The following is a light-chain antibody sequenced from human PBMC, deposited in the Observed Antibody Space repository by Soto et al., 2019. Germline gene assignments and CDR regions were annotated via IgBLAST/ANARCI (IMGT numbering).Light chain of an antibody. V-gene: IGLV4-69*01. CDR1: SGHSSYA. CDR2: LNSDGSH. J-gene: IGLJ3*02. Sequence: QLVLTQSPSASAYLGASVKRTCTLSSGHSSYAIAWHQQQPEKGPRYLMKLNSDGSHSKGDGIPDRFSGSSSGAERYLTISRLQSEDEADYYCQTGGTGIQVFGGGTKLTVL. CDR3: QTGGTGIQV.